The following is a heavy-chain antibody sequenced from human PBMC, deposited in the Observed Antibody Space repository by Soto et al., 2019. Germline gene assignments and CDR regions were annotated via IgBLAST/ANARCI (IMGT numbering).Heavy chain of an antibody. CDR3: ARVDSILLEGEEWFDP. CDR1: GDTFNNHA. V-gene: IGHV1-69*18. D-gene: IGHD3-16*01. CDR2: IIPMFRTT. Sequence: QVQLVQSGAEVKKPGSSARVSCKASGDTFNNHAFSWVRQAPGQGLEWMGSIIPMFRTTDYAQRFQGRVTITADESTTTVYSDLISLRSDDTAIYYCARVDSILLEGEEWFDPWGQGTLVTVSS. J-gene: IGHJ5*02.